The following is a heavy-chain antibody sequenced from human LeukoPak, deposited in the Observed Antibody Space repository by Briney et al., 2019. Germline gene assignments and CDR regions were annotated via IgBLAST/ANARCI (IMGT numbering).Heavy chain of an antibody. D-gene: IGHD5/OR15-5a*01. J-gene: IGHJ3*02. CDR2: VYYIGST. Sequence: SETLSLTCTVSGGAIRTYYWSWIRQSPGKGLEWVGSVYYIGSTNYNSSLKSRVSLSVDTSKNQISLELSSVTAADTTVYDCAVNSTIHTFDIWGQGTMVTVSS. V-gene: IGHV4-59*08. CDR1: GGAIRTYY. CDR3: AVNSTIHTFDI.